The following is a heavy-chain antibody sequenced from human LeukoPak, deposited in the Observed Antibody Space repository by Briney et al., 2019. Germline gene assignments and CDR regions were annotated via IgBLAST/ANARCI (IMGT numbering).Heavy chain of an antibody. D-gene: IGHD3-3*01. CDR3: ARGYTYYDFWSGYRPDAFDI. CDR2: TYYRSKWYN. Sequence: SQTPSLTCAISGDSVSSNSAAWNWIRQSPSRGLEWLGGTYYRSKWYNDYAVSVKSRITINPDTSKNQFSLQLNSVTPEDTALYYCARGYTYYDFWSGYRPDAFDIWGQGTMVTVSS. J-gene: IGHJ3*02. V-gene: IGHV6-1*01. CDR1: GDSVSSNSAA.